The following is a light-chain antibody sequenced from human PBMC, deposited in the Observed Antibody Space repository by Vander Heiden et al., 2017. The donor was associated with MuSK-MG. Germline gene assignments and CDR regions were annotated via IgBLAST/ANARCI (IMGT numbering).Light chain of an antibody. CDR2: KAS. Sequence: DIQMTQSPSTLSASVGDRVTINCRASQSISSWLAWYQQKPGKAPKLLIYKASSLESGVPSRFGGSGSGTEFTLTISSLQPDDFATYYCQQDNSYPLTFGGGTKVEIK. J-gene: IGKJ4*01. V-gene: IGKV1-5*03. CDR3: QQDNSYPLT. CDR1: QSISSW.